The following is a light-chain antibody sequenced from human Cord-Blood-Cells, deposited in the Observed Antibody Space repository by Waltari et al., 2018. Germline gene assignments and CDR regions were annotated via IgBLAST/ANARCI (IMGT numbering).Light chain of an antibody. V-gene: IGLV2-14*01. J-gene: IGLJ2*01. CDR1: SSDVGGYNY. CDR3: SSYTSSSTLV. CDR2: DVS. Sequence: QSALTQPASVSGSPGQSVTISCTGTSSDVGGYNYVSWYQQPPGKAPKLMIYDVSNRPSGVSNRFSSSKSGNTASLTISGLQAEDEADYYCSSYTSSSTLVFGGGTKLTVL.